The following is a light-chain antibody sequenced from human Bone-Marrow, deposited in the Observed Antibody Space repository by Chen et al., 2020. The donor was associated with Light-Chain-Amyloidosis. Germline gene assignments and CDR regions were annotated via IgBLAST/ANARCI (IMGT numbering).Light chain of an antibody. J-gene: IGLJ1*01. CDR3: AAWDDTLNGYV. V-gene: IGLV1-44*01. CDR1: SSNIGSNP. Sequence: QSVLTQPPSASGTPGQRVFISCSGASSNIGSNPVNWYQQLPETGPHLLVRSNNQRPSGVPGRFSGSKSGTSASLAISGLQSEDEADYYCAAWDDTLNGYVFGTGTKVTVL. CDR2: SNN.